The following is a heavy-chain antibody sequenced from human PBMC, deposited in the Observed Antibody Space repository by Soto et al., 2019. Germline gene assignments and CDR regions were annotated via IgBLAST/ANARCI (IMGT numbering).Heavy chain of an antibody. CDR3: ARDPMGGSFRFLEWLGPPTNYMDV. V-gene: IGHV3-11*01. CDR1: GFTFSDYY. Sequence: PGGSLRLSCAASGFTFSDYYISWIRQAPGKGLEWVSYISSSGSTIYYADSVKGRFTISRDNAKNSLYLQMNSLRAEDTAVYYCARDPMGGSFRFLEWLGPPTNYMDVWGKGTTVTVSS. D-gene: IGHD3-3*01. J-gene: IGHJ6*03. CDR2: ISSSGSTI.